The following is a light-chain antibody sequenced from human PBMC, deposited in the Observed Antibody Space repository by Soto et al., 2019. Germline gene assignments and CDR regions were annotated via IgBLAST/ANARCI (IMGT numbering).Light chain of an antibody. J-gene: IGKJ1*01. CDR3: QQSYSTPRT. Sequence: GDRVSITCRASQSISNYLNWYQQKPGKAPKVLIYAASSLQSGVPSRFSGSGSGTDFTLTISSLQPEDFATYYCQQSYSTPRTFGQGTKVDIK. CDR1: QSISNY. CDR2: AAS. V-gene: IGKV1-39*01.